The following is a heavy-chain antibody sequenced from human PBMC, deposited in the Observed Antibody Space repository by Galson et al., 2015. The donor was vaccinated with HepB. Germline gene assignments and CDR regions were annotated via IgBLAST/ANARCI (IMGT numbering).Heavy chain of an antibody. D-gene: IGHD4-23*01. CDR2: ISSNGGST. CDR1: GFTFSSYA. J-gene: IGHJ6*02. V-gene: IGHV3-64D*06. Sequence: SLRLSCAASGFTFSSYAMHWVRQAPGKGLEYVSAISSNGGSTYYADSVKGRFTISRDNSKNTLYLQMSSLRAEDTAVYYCVKVRADDYYYSGMDVWGQGTTVTVSS. CDR3: VKVRADDYYYSGMDV.